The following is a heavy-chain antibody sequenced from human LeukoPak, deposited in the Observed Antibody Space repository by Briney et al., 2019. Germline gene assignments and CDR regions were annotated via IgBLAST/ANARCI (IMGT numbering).Heavy chain of an antibody. CDR2: ISYDGNNK. D-gene: IGHD3-10*01. J-gene: IGHJ4*02. CDR3: ARGDYYGSGSYRFDY. V-gene: IGHV3-30-3*01. CDR1: GFTFSTYA. Sequence: GGSLRLSCAASGFTFSTYAMHWVRQAPGKGLEWVAAISYDGNNKYYADSVKGRFTMSRDNSKNTLYLQMNSLRAEDTVVFFCARGDYYGSGSYRFDYWAQGTLVTVSS.